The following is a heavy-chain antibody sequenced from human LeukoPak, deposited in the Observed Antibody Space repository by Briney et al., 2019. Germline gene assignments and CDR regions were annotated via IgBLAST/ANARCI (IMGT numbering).Heavy chain of an antibody. V-gene: IGHV1-2*02. CDR1: GYTFTDYY. CDR2: INPNSGDT. D-gene: IGHD6-13*01. CDR3: ARETVPAIAAPRGLNY. J-gene: IGHJ4*02. Sequence: ASVKVSCKASGYTFTDYYIHWVRQAPGQGLEGMGWINPNSGDTNYAQKFQGRVTMTRDTSISTAYMELSRLRSDDTAVYYCARETVPAIAAPRGLNYWGQGTLVTVSS.